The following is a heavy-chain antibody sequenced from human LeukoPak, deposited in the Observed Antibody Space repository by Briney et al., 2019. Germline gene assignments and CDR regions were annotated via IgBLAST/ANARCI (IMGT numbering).Heavy chain of an antibody. J-gene: IGHJ3*02. CDR1: GYTFTSYG. V-gene: IGHV1-18*01. D-gene: IGHD3-22*01. CDR3: ASTDYYDSSGYYHGSVINAFDI. Sequence: ASVKVSCKASGYTFTSYGISWVRQAPGQGLEWMGWISAYNGNTNYAQKLQGRVTMTTDTSTSTAYMELRSLRSDDTAVYYCASTDYYDSSGYYHGSVINAFDIWGQGTMVTVSS. CDR2: ISAYNGNT.